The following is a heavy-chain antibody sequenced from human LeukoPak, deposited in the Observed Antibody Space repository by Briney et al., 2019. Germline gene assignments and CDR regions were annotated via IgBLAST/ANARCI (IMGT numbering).Heavy chain of an antibody. CDR3: ASLALYYYDSSGYPPPFDY. Sequence: PSETLSLTCAVYGGSFSGYYWSWIRQPPGKGLEWIGEINHSGSTNYNPSLKSRVTISVDTSKNQFSLKLSSVNAADTAVYYCASLALYYYDSSGYPPPFDYWGQGTLVTVSS. CDR1: GGSFSGYY. CDR2: INHSGST. D-gene: IGHD3-22*01. V-gene: IGHV4-34*01. J-gene: IGHJ4*02.